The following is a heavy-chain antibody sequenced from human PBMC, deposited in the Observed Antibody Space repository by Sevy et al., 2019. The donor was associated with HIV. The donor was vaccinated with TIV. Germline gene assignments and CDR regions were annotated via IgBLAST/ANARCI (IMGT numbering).Heavy chain of an antibody. V-gene: IGHV1-24*01. Sequence: ASVKVSCKVSGYTLTKLSMHWVRQTPGKGLEWMTTFDPEDGDPEDGKTIYAQKFLGRVTMTEDTSTDTAYMELSSLRSEDTAVYYCATTKGYYDSSGYPFDSWGQGTLVTVSS. CDR2: FDPEDGDPEDGKT. CDR3: ATTKGYYDSSGYPFDS. D-gene: IGHD3-22*01. J-gene: IGHJ4*02. CDR1: GYTLTKLS.